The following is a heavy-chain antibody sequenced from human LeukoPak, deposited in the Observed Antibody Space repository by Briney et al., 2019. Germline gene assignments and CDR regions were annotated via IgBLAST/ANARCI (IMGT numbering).Heavy chain of an antibody. CDR1: GGSISSYY. D-gene: IGHD6-19*01. CDR3: ARDSDSSGWYASGY. Sequence: SETLSLTCTVSGGSISSYYWSWIRQPPGKGLEWIGYIYYSGSTNYNPSLKSRVTISVDTSKNQFSLKLSSVTAADTAVYYCARDSDSSGWYASGYWGQGTLVTVSS. J-gene: IGHJ4*02. V-gene: IGHV4-59*12. CDR2: IYYSGST.